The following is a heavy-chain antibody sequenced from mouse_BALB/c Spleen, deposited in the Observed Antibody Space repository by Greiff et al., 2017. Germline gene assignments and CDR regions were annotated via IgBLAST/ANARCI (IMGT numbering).Heavy chain of an antibody. CDR1: GFTFSSFG. J-gene: IGHJ4*01. CDR3: ARGGYYSYAMDY. D-gene: IGHD3-2*02. Sequence: EVQGVESGGGLVQPGGSRKLSCAASGFTFSSFGMHWVRQAPEKGLEWVAYISSGSSTIYYADTVKGRFTISRDNPKNTLFLQMTSLTSEDTAMYYCARGGYYSYAMDYWGQGTSVTVSS. CDR2: ISSGSSTI. V-gene: IGHV5-17*02.